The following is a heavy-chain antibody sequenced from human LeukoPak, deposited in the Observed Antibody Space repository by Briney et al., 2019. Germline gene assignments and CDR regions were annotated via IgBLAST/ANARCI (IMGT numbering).Heavy chain of an antibody. CDR2: IYYSGST. D-gene: IGHD6-19*01. CDR1: GGSISSYY. Sequence: SETLSLTCTVSGGSISSYYWSWIRQPPGKGLEWIGYIYYSGSTNYNPSLKSRVTISVDTSKNQFSLKLSSVTAADTAVYYCARGVWSSGWSAYYFDYWGQGTLLTVSS. V-gene: IGHV4-59*01. J-gene: IGHJ4*02. CDR3: ARGVWSSGWSAYYFDY.